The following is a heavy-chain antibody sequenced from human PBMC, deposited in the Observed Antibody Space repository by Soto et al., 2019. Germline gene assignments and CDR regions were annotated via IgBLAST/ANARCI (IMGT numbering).Heavy chain of an antibody. V-gene: IGHV3-11*01. J-gene: IGHJ5*02. CDR2: ISGSGRTI. D-gene: IGHD3-16*01. CDR3: ARLPFPWGWFDP. CDR1: GIIFSDY. Sequence: PGGSLRPSCAASGIIFSDYMSWVRQAPGKGLEWLSYISGSGRTIYSADSVKGRFTISRDNATNSLHLQMNNLRAEDTAVYYCARLPFPWGWFDPWGQGTLVTVSS.